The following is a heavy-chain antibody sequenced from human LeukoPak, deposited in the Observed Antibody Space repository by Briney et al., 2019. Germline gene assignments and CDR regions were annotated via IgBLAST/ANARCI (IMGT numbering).Heavy chain of an antibody. CDR3: ARVSRDYVWGSYRYSTWFDP. CDR2: INAGNGNT. J-gene: IGHJ5*02. CDR1: EYTFTSYA. V-gene: IGHV1-3*01. Sequence: ASVKVSCKASEYTFTSYAMHWVRQAPGQRLEWMGWINAGNGNTKYSQKFQGRVTITRDTSASTAYMELSSLRSEDTAVYYCARVSRDYVWGSYRYSTWFDPWGQGTLVTVSS. D-gene: IGHD3-16*02.